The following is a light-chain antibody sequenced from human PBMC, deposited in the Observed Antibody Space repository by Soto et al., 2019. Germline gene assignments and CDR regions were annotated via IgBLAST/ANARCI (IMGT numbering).Light chain of an antibody. J-gene: IGLJ3*02. Sequence: QLVLTQSPSASASLGASVKLTCTLSSGHSSYTIVWPQQQPDKGPRYLMNLDSDGSHYKGDGIPDRFSGSSSGTERYLTISSLQSEDEADYYCQTWATGPDWVFGGGTKLTVL. V-gene: IGLV4-69*01. CDR3: QTWATGPDWV. CDR1: SGHSSYT. CDR2: LDSDGSH.